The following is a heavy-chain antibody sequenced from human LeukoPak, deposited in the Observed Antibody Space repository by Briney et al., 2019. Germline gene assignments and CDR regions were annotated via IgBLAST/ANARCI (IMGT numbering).Heavy chain of an antibody. V-gene: IGHV3-23*01. Sequence: GGSLRLSCAASGFTFSSYGMSWVRQAPGKGLEWVSTISGSHGTAFYPDSVKGRFTISRDNSKNTLYLQMDSLRAEDTAVYYCAKDPQWLVRGYFDYWGQGILVTVSS. CDR3: AKDPQWLVRGYFDY. CDR1: GFTFSSYG. J-gene: IGHJ4*02. D-gene: IGHD6-19*01. CDR2: ISGSHGTA.